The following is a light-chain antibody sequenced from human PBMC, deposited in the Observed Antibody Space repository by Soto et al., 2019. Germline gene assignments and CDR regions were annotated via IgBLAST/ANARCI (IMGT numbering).Light chain of an antibody. CDR2: EVS. CDR1: SSEVGAYNY. Sequence: QSALTQPPSASGSPGQSVTISCTGTSSEVGAYNYVSWYQQLPGKAPKLIIYEVSKRPSGVPDRFSGSKSGNTASLTVSGLQAEYEADYYCTSYTGTYSFFYVFGTGTKLTVL. J-gene: IGLJ1*01. V-gene: IGLV2-8*01. CDR3: TSYTGTYSFFYV.